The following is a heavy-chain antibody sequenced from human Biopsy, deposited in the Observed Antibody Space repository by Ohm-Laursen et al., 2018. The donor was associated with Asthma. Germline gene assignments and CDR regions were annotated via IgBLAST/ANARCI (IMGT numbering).Heavy chain of an antibody. J-gene: IGHJ5*02. CDR3: VRDKVVVVPGSKGPTDWFNP. CDR2: ISGYNGDT. D-gene: IGHD2-15*01. CDR1: GYTFSNYA. Sequence: ASVKVSCKASGYTFSNYAISWVRQAPGQGLEWMGWISGYNGDTKFAQNVKGRLSLTTDTSTSTAYMELRSLTSDDTAVYYCVRDKVVVVPGSKGPTDWFNPWGQGTLVTVSS. V-gene: IGHV1-18*04.